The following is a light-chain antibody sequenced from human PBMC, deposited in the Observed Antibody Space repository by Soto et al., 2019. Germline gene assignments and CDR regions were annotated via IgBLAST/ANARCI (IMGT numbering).Light chain of an antibody. CDR1: QCISNY. V-gene: IGKV1-27*01. CDR3: QKYNSAPRT. Sequence: DIQMTQSPSSLSASVGDRVTITCRASQCISNYLAWYQQKPGKVPKLLIYAASTLQSGVPSRFSGSGSGTDFTLTISSLQPEDVATYCCQKYNSAPRTFGQGTQGEIK. J-gene: IGKJ1*01. CDR2: AAS.